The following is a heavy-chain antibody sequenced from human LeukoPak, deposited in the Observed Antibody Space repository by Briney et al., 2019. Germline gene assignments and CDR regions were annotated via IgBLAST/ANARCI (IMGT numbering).Heavy chain of an antibody. CDR2: INPNSGGT. CDR1: GYTFTDYY. J-gene: IGHJ3*02. V-gene: IGHV1-2*02. D-gene: IGHD1/OR15-1a*01. CDR3: QQSADTFDI. Sequence: ASVKVSCKASGYTFTDYYMYWVRQAPGQGLEWMGWINPNSGGTDYAQKFQGRVTMTRDTSISTAYMELSRLRSDDAAVYYCQQSADTFDIWGQGTMVTVSS.